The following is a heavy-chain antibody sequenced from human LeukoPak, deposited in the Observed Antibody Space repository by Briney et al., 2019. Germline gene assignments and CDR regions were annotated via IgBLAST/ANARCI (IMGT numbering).Heavy chain of an antibody. V-gene: IGHV3-64D*09. CDR1: GFTFGDYG. D-gene: IGHD2-15*01. J-gene: IGHJ6*02. Sequence: SGGSLRLSCAASGFTFGDYGMHWVRQAPGKGLEYVSAISDSGGSTYYADSVKGRFTISRDNSKNTLYLQMSSLRAEDTAVYFCVRGYSFGPYGMDVWGQGTTVTVSS. CDR2: ISDSGGST. CDR3: VRGYSFGPYGMDV.